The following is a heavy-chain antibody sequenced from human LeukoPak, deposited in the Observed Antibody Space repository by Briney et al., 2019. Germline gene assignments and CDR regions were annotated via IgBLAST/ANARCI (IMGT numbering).Heavy chain of an antibody. J-gene: IGHJ4*02. D-gene: IGHD3-16*02. CDR3: TTGLRSSGELSSFDY. V-gene: IGHV3-15*01. Sequence: GGSLRLSCAASGFTFNNAWMPWVRQAPGKGLEGVGCIKSKTDGGTTDYAAPVKGRFTISRDDASNTLYLQVNSLKDEDTAVYYCTTGLRSSGELSSFDYWGQGALVTVSS. CDR1: GFTFNNAW. CDR2: IKSKTDGGTT.